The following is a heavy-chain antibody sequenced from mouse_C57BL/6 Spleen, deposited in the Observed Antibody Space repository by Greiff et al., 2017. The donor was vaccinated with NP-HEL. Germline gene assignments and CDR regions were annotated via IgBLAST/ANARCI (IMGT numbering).Heavy chain of an antibody. Sequence: EVKLMESEGGLVQPGSSMKLSCTASGFTFSDYYMAWVRQVPEKGLEWVANINYDGSSTYYLDSLKSRFIISRDNAKNILDLQMSSLKSEDTATYYCARDLDGYFDYWGQGTTLTVSS. CDR2: INYDGSST. CDR1: GFTFSDYY. J-gene: IGHJ2*01. V-gene: IGHV5-16*01. CDR3: ARDLDGYFDY.